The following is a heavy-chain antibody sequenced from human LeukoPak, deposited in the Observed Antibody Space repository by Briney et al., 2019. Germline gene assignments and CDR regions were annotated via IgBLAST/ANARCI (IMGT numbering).Heavy chain of an antibody. J-gene: IGHJ4*02. CDR1: GFTVSSNY. D-gene: IGHD3-10*01. Sequence: PGGSLRLSCAASGFTVSSNYMSWVRQAPGKGLEWVAVIYSGGSTYYADSVKGRFTISRDNSKNTLYLQMNSLRAEDTAVYYCARDSSLWFGESPRAENYWGQGTLVTVSS. V-gene: IGHV3-66*01. CDR3: ARDSSLWFGESPRAENY. CDR2: IYSGGST.